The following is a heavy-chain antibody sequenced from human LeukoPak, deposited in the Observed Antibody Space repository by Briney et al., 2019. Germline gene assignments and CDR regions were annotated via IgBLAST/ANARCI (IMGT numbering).Heavy chain of an antibody. Sequence: ASVKVSCKASGYTFTSYGISWVRQAPGQGLEWMGWISAYNGNTNYAQKLQGRVTMTTDTSTSTAYMELRSLRSDDTAVYYCAKDPDSSGWRHEFDYWGQGTLVTVSS. CDR3: AKDPDSSGWRHEFDY. D-gene: IGHD6-19*01. CDR2: ISAYNGNT. J-gene: IGHJ4*02. CDR1: GYTFTSYG. V-gene: IGHV1-18*01.